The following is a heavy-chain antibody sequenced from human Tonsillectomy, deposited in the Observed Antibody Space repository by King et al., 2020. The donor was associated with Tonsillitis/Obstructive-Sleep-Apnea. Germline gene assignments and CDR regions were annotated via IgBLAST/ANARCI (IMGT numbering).Heavy chain of an antibody. Sequence: QLQESGPGLVKPSETPSLTCTVSGGSISTYYWSWIRQPAGKGLEWIGRIYTSGSTNYNPSLKSRVTMSVDTSKNQFSLKLSSVTAADTAVYYCARLIAVAGRGDFDYWGQGTLVTVSS. J-gene: IGHJ4*02. V-gene: IGHV4-4*07. CDR2: IYTSGST. CDR3: ARLIAVAGRGDFDY. CDR1: GGSISTYY. D-gene: IGHD6-19*01.